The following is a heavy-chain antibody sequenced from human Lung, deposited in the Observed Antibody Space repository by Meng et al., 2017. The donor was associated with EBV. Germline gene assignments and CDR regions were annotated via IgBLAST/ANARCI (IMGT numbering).Heavy chain of an antibody. CDR3: ARGGTSSAPFDY. J-gene: IGHJ4*02. CDR1: GGSFSDYY. Sequence: QMQHQQWGAGLLKPSGTLTLTGAVYGGSFSDYYWSWIRQPPGKGLAWIGEINYSGITNYNPSLKSRVTISVDTSKNQFSLSLNSVTAADTAVYYCARGGTSSAPFDYWGQGTLVTVSS. CDR2: INYSGIT. D-gene: IGHD2-2*01. V-gene: IGHV4-34*01.